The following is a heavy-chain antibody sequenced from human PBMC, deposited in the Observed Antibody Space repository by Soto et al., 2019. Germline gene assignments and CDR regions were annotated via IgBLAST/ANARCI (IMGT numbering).Heavy chain of an antibody. CDR1: GYTFTSYG. CDR3: GRVVWGPYYVIWTGYYDY. J-gene: IGHJ4*02. D-gene: IGHD3-9*01. Sequence: GASVQVSCKASGYTFTSYGISWVRQAPGQGLEWMGWISAYNGNTNYAQKLQGRVTMTTDTSTSTAYMELRSLRSGYTAVCYWGRVVWGPYYVIWTGYYDYWGQGTLVTVPS. CDR2: ISAYNGNT. V-gene: IGHV1-18*01.